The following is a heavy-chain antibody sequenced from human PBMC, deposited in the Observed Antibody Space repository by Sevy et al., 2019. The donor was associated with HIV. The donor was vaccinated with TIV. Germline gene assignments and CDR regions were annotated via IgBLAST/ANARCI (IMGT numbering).Heavy chain of an antibody. CDR3: ARDREWELYWYFDL. D-gene: IGHD1-26*01. V-gene: IGHV3-30-3*01. CDR1: GFTFSSYA. CDR2: ISYDGSNK. J-gene: IGHJ2*01. Sequence: GGSLRLSCEASGFTFSSYAMHWVRQAPGKGLEWVAVISYDGSNKYYADSVKGRFTISRENSKNTLYLQMNSLRAEDTAGYYCARDREWELYWYFDLWGRGTLVTVSS.